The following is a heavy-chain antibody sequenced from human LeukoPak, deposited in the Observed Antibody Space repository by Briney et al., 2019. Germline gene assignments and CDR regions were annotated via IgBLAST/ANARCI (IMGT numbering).Heavy chain of an antibody. CDR1: GDSFSSNSAA. J-gene: IGHJ3*02. D-gene: IGHD7-27*01. Sequence: SQTLSLTCAISGDSFSSNSAAWSWIRQSPSRGLEWLGRTYYKSKWYFDYVLSVKSRITINPDTSKNQFSLHLNSVTPEDTAIYYCAGGTGDSDAFDIWGQGTMVTVSS. V-gene: IGHV6-1*01. CDR3: AGGTGDSDAFDI. CDR2: TYYKSKWYF.